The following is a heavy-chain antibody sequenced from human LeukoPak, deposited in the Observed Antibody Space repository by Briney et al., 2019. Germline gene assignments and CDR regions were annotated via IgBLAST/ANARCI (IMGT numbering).Heavy chain of an antibody. J-gene: IGHJ6*03. V-gene: IGHV3-74*01. Sequence: GGSLRLSCAASGFTFSSYWMHWVRQAPGKGLVWVSRINNDGSSTSYADSVKGRFTISRDNAKNTLYLQMNSLRADDTAVYYCSREAGYYFYYMDVWGKGTTVTVSS. CDR3: SREAGYYFYYMDV. CDR1: GFTFSSYW. CDR2: INNDGSST.